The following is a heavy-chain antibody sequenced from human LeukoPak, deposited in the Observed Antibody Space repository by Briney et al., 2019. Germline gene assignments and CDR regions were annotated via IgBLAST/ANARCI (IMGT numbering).Heavy chain of an antibody. CDR1: GGSFSGYY. CDR2: INHSGST. CDR3: ARARAAANY. V-gene: IGHV4-34*01. J-gene: IGHJ4*02. Sequence: SETLSLTCAVYGGSFSGYYWSWVRQPPGKGLEWIGEINHSGSTNYNPSLKSRVTISVNTSKNQFSLKLSSVTAADTAVYYCARARAAANYWGQGTLVTVSS. D-gene: IGHD6-13*01.